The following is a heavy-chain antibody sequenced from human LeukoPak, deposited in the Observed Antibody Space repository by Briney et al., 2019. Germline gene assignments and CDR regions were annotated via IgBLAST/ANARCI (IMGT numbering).Heavy chain of an antibody. CDR1: GITFSSYE. V-gene: IGHV3-48*03. D-gene: IGHD2/OR15-2a*01. Sequence: GGSLILSCAASGITFSSYEMNWVRQAPGKGLEWVSYIGSSVTNIYYADSVKGRFTISRDNAKNSLYLQMNSLRAEDTAVYYCARDFLRAPLVDYWGQGTLVTVSS. CDR3: ARDFLRAPLVDY. J-gene: IGHJ4*02. CDR2: IGSSVTNI.